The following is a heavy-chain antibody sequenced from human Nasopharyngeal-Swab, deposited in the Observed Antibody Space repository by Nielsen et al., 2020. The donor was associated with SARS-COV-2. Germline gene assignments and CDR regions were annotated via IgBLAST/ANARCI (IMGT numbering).Heavy chain of an antibody. CDR3: ARDINGYNYRFDY. Sequence: ESLKISCAASGFTFSSYSMNWVRQAPGKGLEWVSSISSSSSYIYYADSVKGRFTISRDNAKNSLYLQMNSLRAEDTAVYYCARDINGYNYRFDYWGQGTLVTVSS. V-gene: IGHV3-21*01. D-gene: IGHD5-24*01. CDR2: ISSSSSYI. J-gene: IGHJ4*02. CDR1: GFTFSSYS.